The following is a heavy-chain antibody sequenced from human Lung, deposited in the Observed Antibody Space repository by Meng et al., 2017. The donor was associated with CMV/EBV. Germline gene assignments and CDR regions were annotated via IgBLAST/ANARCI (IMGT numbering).Heavy chain of an antibody. J-gene: IGHJ4*02. Sequence: ESXKISXAASGFTFSTYSMNWVRQAPGRGLEWVSSSSSSSSYRYYVDSVKVRFTISRDNAKISLYLQMNSLRAEDTAVYYCARGLSPIAVYGDYVDYWGREXLVTVSS. CDR3: ARGLSPIAVYGDYVDY. V-gene: IGHV3-21*01. CDR1: GFTFSTYS. CDR2: SSSSSSYR. D-gene: IGHD4-17*01.